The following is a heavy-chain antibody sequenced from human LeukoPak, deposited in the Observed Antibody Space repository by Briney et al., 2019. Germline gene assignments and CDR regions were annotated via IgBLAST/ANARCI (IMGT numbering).Heavy chain of an antibody. V-gene: IGHV4-59*12. D-gene: IGHD3-10*01. CDR2: IYYSGST. CDR1: GGSISSYY. Sequence: SETLSLTCTVSGGSISSYYWSWIRQPPGKGLEWIGYIYYSGSTNYNPSLKSRVTISVDTSKNQFSLKLSSVTAADTAVYYCARGAMVRGDKYYFDYWGQGTLVTVSS. CDR3: ARGAMVRGDKYYFDY. J-gene: IGHJ4*02.